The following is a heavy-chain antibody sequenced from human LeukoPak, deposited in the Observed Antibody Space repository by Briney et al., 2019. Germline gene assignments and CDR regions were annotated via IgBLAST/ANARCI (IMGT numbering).Heavy chain of an antibody. V-gene: IGHV1-69*13. CDR1: GGTFSSYA. D-gene: IGHD6-19*01. CDR2: IIPIFGTA. Sequence: VASVKVSCKASGGTFSSYAISWVRQAPGQGLEWMGGIIPIFGTANYAQKFQGRVTITADESTSTAYMELSSLRSEDTAVYYCARDPANIAVAGTTTYWGQGTLVTVSS. J-gene: IGHJ4*02. CDR3: ARDPANIAVAGTTTY.